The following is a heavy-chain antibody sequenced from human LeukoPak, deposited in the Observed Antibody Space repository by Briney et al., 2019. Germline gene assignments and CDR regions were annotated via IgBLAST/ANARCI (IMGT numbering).Heavy chain of an antibody. CDR3: ARQRGDYVGEEFDY. CDR2: INHSGST. CDR1: GGSFSGYY. J-gene: IGHJ4*02. V-gene: IGHV4-34*01. D-gene: IGHD4-17*01. Sequence: PSETLSLTCAVYGGSFSGYYWSWIRQPPGKGLEWIGEINHSGSTNYNPSLKSRVTISVDTSKNQFSLKLSSVTAADTAVYYCARQRGDYVGEEFDYWGQGTLVTVSS.